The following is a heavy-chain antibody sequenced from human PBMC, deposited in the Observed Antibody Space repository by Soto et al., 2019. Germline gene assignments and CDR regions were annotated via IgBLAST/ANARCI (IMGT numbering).Heavy chain of an antibody. CDR2: ISSSSSVI. CDR3: ARDLSWGSNWYYYMDV. CDR1: GFILSDCA. Sequence: EVQLVESGGGLVQPGGSLRLSCATSGFILSDCAMNWVRQAPGKGLEWVSYISSSSSVIDYADSVKGLFTVSRDNARNSQYLQMNSLRAEDTAVYYCARDLSWGSNWYYYMDVWGKGTTVTVSS. J-gene: IGHJ6*03. D-gene: IGHD7-27*01. V-gene: IGHV3-48*01.